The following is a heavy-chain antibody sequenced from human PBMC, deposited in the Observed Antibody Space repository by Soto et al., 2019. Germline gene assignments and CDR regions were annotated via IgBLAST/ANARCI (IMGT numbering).Heavy chain of an antibody. D-gene: IGHD4-17*01. CDR2: IIPLFGTA. CDR1: GGTFSSYA. J-gene: IGHJ4*02. V-gene: IGHV1-69*12. CDR3: ALEHDYGDYLPFDY. Sequence: QVQLVQSGAEVKKPGSSVKVSCKASGGTFSSYAISWVRQAPGQGLEWMGGIIPLFGTANYAQKFQGRVTITADESTSTAYMELSSLRSEDTAVYYCALEHDYGDYLPFDYWGQGTLVTVSS.